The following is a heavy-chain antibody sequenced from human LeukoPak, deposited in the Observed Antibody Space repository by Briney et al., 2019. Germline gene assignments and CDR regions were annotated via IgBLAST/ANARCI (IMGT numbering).Heavy chain of an antibody. CDR1: GGSISSSSYY. CDR2: INHSGST. V-gene: IGHV4-39*07. CDR3: ARGRLITIFGVVLIPHRFSGSYFDY. J-gene: IGHJ4*02. Sequence: SETLSLTCTVSGGSISSSSYYWGWIRQPPGKGLEWIGEINHSGSTNYNPSLKSRVTISVDTSKNQFSLKLSSVTAADTAVYYCARGRLITIFGVVLIPHRFSGSYFDYWGQGTLVTVSS. D-gene: IGHD3-3*01.